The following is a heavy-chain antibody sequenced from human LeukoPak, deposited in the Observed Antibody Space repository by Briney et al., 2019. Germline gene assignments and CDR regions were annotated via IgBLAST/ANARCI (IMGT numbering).Heavy chain of an antibody. D-gene: IGHD5-18*01. Sequence: GGSLRLSCAASGFAFSTYAMSWVRQTPGRGLEWVSSMSGSGGSTYYADSVKGRFTISRDNSKNTLYLQMNSLRAEDTAVYYCAKSMVSLYGMDVWGQGTTVTVSS. CDR3: AKSMVSLYGMDV. CDR2: MSGSGGST. J-gene: IGHJ6*02. V-gene: IGHV3-23*01. CDR1: GFAFSTYA.